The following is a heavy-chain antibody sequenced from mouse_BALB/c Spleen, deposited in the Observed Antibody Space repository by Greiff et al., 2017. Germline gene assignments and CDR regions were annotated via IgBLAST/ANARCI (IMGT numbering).Heavy chain of an antibody. V-gene: IGHV2-4-1*01. CDR3: ARKGGYYGASMDY. Sequence: VKLMESGPGLVQPSQSLSITCTVSGFSLTSYGVHWVRQSPGKGLEWLGVIWSGGSTDYNAAFISRLSISKDNSKSQVFFKMNSLQADDTAIYYCARKGGYYGASMDYWGQGTSVTVSS. J-gene: IGHJ4*01. D-gene: IGHD1-1*02. CDR1: GFSLTSYG. CDR2: IWSGGST.